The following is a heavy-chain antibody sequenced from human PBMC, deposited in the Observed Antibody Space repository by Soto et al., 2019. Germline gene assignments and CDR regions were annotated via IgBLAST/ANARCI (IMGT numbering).Heavy chain of an antibody. CDR2: IGVYNGKT. J-gene: IGHJ6*02. CDR1: GYTFTKYG. D-gene: IGHD2-2*02. Sequence: QEQLVQSGGEVKKPGASVRVSCKASGYTFTKYGITWVRQAPGQGLEWMGWIGVYNGKTNYARKLQGRVIMTADTSAIIAYMELRSLRSDDTAVYYCSRVPYCTSPSCYNRYYYGMDILGQGTTVSVSS. V-gene: IGHV1-18*04. CDR3: SRVPYCTSPSCYNRYYYGMDI.